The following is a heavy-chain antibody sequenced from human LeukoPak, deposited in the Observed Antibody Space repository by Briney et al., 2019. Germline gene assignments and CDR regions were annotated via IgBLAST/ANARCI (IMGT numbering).Heavy chain of an antibody. CDR1: GYTFTSYG. J-gene: IGHJ3*02. Sequence: ASVKVSCKASGYTFTSYGISWVRQAPGQGLEWMGWISAYNGNTNYAQKLQGRVTMTTDTSTSTAYMELRSLRSDDTAVYHCARNDPGLGAFDIWGQGTMVTVSS. CDR2: ISAYNGNT. CDR3: ARNDPGLGAFDI. D-gene: IGHD1-1*01. V-gene: IGHV1-18*01.